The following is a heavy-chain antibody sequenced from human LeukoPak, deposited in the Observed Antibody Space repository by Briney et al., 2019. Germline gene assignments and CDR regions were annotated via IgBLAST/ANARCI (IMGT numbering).Heavy chain of an antibody. Sequence: ASVKVSYKASGNTSTSYGVSWVRQGPGQGLEWMGWISGYNGSTKYAENLQGRVTVTTDTTTNTAYMELRSLRSDDTAVYYCARTTGGNIAARHFDYWGQGTLVTVSS. D-gene: IGHD6-6*01. V-gene: IGHV1-18*01. CDR1: GNTSTSYG. CDR3: ARTTGGNIAARHFDY. J-gene: IGHJ4*02. CDR2: ISGYNGST.